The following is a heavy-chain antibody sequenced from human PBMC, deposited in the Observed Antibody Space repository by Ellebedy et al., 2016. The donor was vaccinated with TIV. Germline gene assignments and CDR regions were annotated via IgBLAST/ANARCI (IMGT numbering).Heavy chain of an antibody. V-gene: IGHV1-69*10. CDR3: ARDGTAYSSNWYGDY. CDR2: IIPMLGIT. CDR1: GFTFSNYA. J-gene: IGHJ4*02. Sequence: KISCAASGFTFSNYAITWVRQAPGQGLEWMGGIIPMLGITNYAQKFQGRVTITADKSTSTAYMALSSLRSEDTAVYYCARDGTAYSSNWYGDYWGQGTLVTVSS. D-gene: IGHD6-13*01.